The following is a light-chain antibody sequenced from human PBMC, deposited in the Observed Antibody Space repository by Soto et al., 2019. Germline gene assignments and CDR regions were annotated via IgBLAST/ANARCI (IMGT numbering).Light chain of an antibody. J-gene: IGKJ5*01. V-gene: IGKV1D-13*01. Sequence: ASQLTQSPSSLSASVGDRVTISCRASQGIGNALGWYQQKPGKPPKVLIYGASNLQSGVPSRFSGSGSGTDFTLTTSSLQPEDFATYYCQQFNNYPHVITFAQGTRLEIK. CDR1: QGIGNA. CDR2: GAS. CDR3: QQFNNYPHVIT.